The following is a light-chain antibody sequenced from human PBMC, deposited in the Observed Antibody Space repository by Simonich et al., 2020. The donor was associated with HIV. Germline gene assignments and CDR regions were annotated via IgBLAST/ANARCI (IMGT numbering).Light chain of an antibody. J-gene: IGKJ1*01. CDR3: QQYNSYSWT. Sequence: DIQMTQSPSTLSASVGDRVTITCRASQSISSWLAWYQQKPGKAPKLLIYKASSLGSGVPSRFSGSGFGTEFTLTISSLQPDDFATYYCQQYNSYSWTFGQGTKVEIK. CDR1: QSISSW. V-gene: IGKV1-5*03. CDR2: KAS.